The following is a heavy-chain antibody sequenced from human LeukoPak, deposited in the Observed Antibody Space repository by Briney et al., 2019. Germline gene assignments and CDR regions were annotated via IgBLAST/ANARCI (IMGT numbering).Heavy chain of an antibody. Sequence: ASVKVSCKASGYTFTGYYMHWVRQAPGQGLEWMGWINPNSGGTNYAQKSQGRVTMTRDTSISTAYMELSRLRSDDTAVYYCARDWSDFWSGYLYYYYYMDVWGKGTTVTVSS. V-gene: IGHV1-2*02. CDR1: GYTFTGYY. CDR2: INPNSGGT. D-gene: IGHD3-3*01. CDR3: ARDWSDFWSGYLYYYYYMDV. J-gene: IGHJ6*03.